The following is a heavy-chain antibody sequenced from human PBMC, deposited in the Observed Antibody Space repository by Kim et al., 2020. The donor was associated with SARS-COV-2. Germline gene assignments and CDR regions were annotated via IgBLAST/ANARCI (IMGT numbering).Heavy chain of an antibody. J-gene: IGHJ3*02. V-gene: IGHV1-2*04. D-gene: IGHD3-9*01. CDR2: INPNSGGT. CDR3: ARDRIATYYDILTGYYGDFYAFDI. CDR1: GYTFTGYY. Sequence: ASVKVSCKASGYTFTGYYMHWVRQAPGQGLEWMGWINPNSGGTNYAQKFQGWVTMTRDTSISTAYMELSRLRSDDTAVYYCARDRIATYYDILTGYYGDFYAFDIWGQGTMVTVSS.